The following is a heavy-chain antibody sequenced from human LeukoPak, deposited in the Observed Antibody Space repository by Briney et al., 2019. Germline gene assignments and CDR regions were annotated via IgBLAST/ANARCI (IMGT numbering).Heavy chain of an antibody. CDR1: GGSFSGYY. Sequence: SETLSLTCDVYGGSFSGYYWSWIRQPPGKGLEWIGEINHSGSTNYNPSLKSRVTISVDTSKNQFSLKLSSVTAADTAVYYCARGNFPYSHLGYYYYYYMDVWGKGTTVSVSS. V-gene: IGHV4-34*01. CDR2: INHSGST. D-gene: IGHD3-16*01. J-gene: IGHJ6*03. CDR3: ARGNFPYSHLGYYYYYYMDV.